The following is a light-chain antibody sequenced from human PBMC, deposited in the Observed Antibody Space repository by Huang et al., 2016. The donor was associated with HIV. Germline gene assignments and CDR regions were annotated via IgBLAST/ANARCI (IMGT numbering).Light chain of an antibody. CDR3: QQSHNTPYT. CDR1: QSISSY. V-gene: IGKV1-39*01. J-gene: IGKJ2*01. CDR2: AAS. Sequence: DIQMTQSPSSLSASVGDRVTITCRASQSISSYLNWYQQKPGKAPKLLIYAASSLQSGVPSRVSGSGSGTDFTLTISSLQPEDFATYHCQQSHNTPYTFGQGTKLEIK.